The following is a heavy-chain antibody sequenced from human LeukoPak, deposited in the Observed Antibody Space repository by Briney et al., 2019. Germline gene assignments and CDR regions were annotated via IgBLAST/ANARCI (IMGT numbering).Heavy chain of an antibody. D-gene: IGHD6-19*01. CDR3: AKDPGIAVAGIGDY. V-gene: IGHV3-23*01. J-gene: IGHJ4*02. CDR1: GFTFSSYA. Sequence: PGGSLRLSCAASGFTFSSYAMSWVRQAPGKGLEWVSAISGSGGSTYYADSEKGRFTISRDNSKNTLYLQMNSLRAEDTAVYYCAKDPGIAVAGIGDYWGQGTLVTVSS. CDR2: ISGSGGST.